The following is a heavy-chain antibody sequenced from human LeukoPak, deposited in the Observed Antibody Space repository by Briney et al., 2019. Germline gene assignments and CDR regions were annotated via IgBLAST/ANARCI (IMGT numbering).Heavy chain of an antibody. J-gene: IGHJ4*02. CDR2: IYFSGHT. D-gene: IGHD5-12*01. CDR3: ATGHGYSGHALAY. Sequence: SETLSLTCTVSGTSINDYYWSWIRQPPGKRLEWIGYIYFSGHTNYSPPLRSRVTMSLDAPRDHFSLQLNSVTAADTAVYYCATGHGYSGHALAYWGQGILVTVSS. CDR1: GTSINDYY. V-gene: IGHV4-59*01.